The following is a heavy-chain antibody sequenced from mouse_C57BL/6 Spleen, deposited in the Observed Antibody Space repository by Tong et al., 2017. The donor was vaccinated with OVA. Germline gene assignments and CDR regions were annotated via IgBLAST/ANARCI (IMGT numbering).Heavy chain of an antibody. CDR1: GYTFTSYW. CDR3: AGDYYGSSWGYYFDY. CDR2: INPSNGGT. V-gene: IGHV1-53*01. J-gene: IGHJ2*01. D-gene: IGHD1-1*01. Sequence: VQLQESGTELVKPGASVKLSCKASGYTFTSYWMHWVKQRPGQGLEWIGNINPSNGGTNYNEKFKSKATLTVDKSSSTAYMQLSSLTSEDSAVYYGAGDYYGSSWGYYFDYWGQGTTLTVSS.